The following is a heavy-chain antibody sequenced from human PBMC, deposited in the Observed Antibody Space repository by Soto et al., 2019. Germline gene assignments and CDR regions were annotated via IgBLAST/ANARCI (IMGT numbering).Heavy chain of an antibody. CDR3: ARDWTGSGSYYNGLTIVSDY. CDR2: IWYDGSNK. CDR1: GFTFSSYG. V-gene: IGHV3-33*01. D-gene: IGHD3-10*01. Sequence: GGSLRLSCAASGFTFSSYGMHWVRQAPGKGLEWVAVIWYDGSNKYYADSVKGRFTISRDNSKNTLYLQMNSLRAEDTAVYYCARDWTGSGSYYNGLTIVSDYWGQGTLVTVSS. J-gene: IGHJ4*02.